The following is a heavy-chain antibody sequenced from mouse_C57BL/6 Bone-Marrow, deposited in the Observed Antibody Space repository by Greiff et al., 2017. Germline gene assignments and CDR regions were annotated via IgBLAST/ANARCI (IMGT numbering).Heavy chain of an antibody. CDR1: GYTFTSYW. D-gene: IGHD4-1*01. Sequence: QVQLQQPGAELVKPGASVKLSCKASGYTFTSYWMHWVKQRPGQGLEWIGMIHPNSGSTNYNEKFKSKATLTVDKSSSTAYMQLSSLTSEDSAVYYCARSPNFYWYFDVWGTGTTVTVSS. CDR2: IHPNSGST. V-gene: IGHV1-64*01. CDR3: ARSPNFYWYFDV. J-gene: IGHJ1*03.